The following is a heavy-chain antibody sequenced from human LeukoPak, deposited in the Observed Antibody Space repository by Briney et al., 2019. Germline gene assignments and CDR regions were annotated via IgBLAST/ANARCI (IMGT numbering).Heavy chain of an antibody. CDR1: GFTFATYV. CDR2: VGGDGRVT. CDR3: AKGISADGYNFERGADY. V-gene: IGHV3-23*01. Sequence: GGSLRLSCAASGFTFATYVMTWVRQAPGKGLEWVSSVGGDGRVTYYADSVKGRFTISRDNSMNTIFLQMNSLRVEDTAVYYCAKGISADGYNFERGADYWGQGAQVIVSS. J-gene: IGHJ4*02. D-gene: IGHD5-24*01.